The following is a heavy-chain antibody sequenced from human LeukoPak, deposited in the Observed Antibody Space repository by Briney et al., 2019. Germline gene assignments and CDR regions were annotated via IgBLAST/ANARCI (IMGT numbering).Heavy chain of an antibody. CDR3: ARGSGAATNEALDY. V-gene: IGHV4-4*07. CDR1: GGSISGSY. D-gene: IGHD1-26*01. J-gene: IGHJ4*02. Sequence: PSETLSLTCTVSGGSISGSYWTWVRQPAGKGLEWVGRIYRNEITHYNPSLTRRVTMSVDTSKNQFSLKLTSVTAADTAVYYCARGSGAATNEALDYWGQGTLVTVSS. CDR2: IYRNEIT.